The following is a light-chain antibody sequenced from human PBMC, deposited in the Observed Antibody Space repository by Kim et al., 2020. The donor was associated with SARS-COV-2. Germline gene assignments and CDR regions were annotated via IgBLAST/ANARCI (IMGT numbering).Light chain of an antibody. V-gene: IGKV1-39*01. CDR3: QQSYTTPRT. CDR2: TAS. CDR1: QSISTY. J-gene: IGKJ1*01. Sequence: DIQMTQSPSSLSASVGDRVTITCRASQSISTYLNWYQQKPGKVPKLLIYTASSLQSGVPSRFSGSGSGTDFTLTISSLQPEDSATYYCQQSYTTPRTFGQGTKVDIK.